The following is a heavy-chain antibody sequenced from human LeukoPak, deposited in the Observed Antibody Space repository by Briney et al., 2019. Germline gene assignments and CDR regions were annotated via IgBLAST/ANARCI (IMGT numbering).Heavy chain of an antibody. J-gene: IGHJ4*02. CDR2: INHSGST. Sequence: SETLSLTCAVYGGSFSGYYWSWIRQPPGKGLEWTGEINHSGSTNYNPSLKSRVTISVDTSKNQFSLKLSSVTAADTAVYYCARALLRRDGYNSGPFDYWGQGTLVTVSS. CDR3: ARALLRRDGYNSGPFDY. D-gene: IGHD5-24*01. V-gene: IGHV4-34*01. CDR1: GGSFSGYY.